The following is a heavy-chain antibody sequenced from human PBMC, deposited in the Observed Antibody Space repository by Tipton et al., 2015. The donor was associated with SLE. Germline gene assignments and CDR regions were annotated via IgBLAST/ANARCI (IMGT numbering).Heavy chain of an antibody. V-gene: IGHV1-46*01. CDR1: GYTFTSYY. CDR2: INPSGGST. CDR3: ARSVHCTGGVCYSCYSYGMDV. D-gene: IGHD2-8*02. J-gene: IGHJ6*02. Sequence: QSGAEVKKPGASVKVSCKASGYTFTSYYMHWVRQAPGQGLEWMGIINPSGGSTSYAQKFQGRVTMTRDTSTSTAYMELRSLRSDATAVYYCARSVHCTGGVCYSCYSYGMDVWGQVTTVTVSS.